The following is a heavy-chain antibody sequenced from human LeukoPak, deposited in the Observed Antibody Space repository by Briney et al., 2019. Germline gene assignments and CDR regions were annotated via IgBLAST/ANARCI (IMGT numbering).Heavy chain of an antibody. V-gene: IGHV3-49*04. CDR1: GFTFGDYA. D-gene: IGHD1-26*01. Sequence: GGSLRLSCTASGFTFGDYAMSWVRQAPGKGLEWVGFIRSKAYGGTTEYAASVKGRFTISRDDSKSIAYLQMNSLKTVDTAVYYCTRDTWEGTYYYYGMDVWGQGTTVTVSS. J-gene: IGHJ6*02. CDR3: TRDTWEGTYYYYGMDV. CDR2: IRSKAYGGTT.